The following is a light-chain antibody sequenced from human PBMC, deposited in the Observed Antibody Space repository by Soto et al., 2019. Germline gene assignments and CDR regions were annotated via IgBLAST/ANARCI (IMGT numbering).Light chain of an antibody. CDR2: DAS. CDR3: QEYDGAPIT. J-gene: IGKJ5*01. V-gene: IGKV3-20*01. CDR1: QSISSS. Sequence: NVMTQSPATLSVSPGERATLSCRASQSISSSLAWLQQKPGQAPRLVIFDASNRASGMPERFSGSGSGTDFTLTIARLEPEDFAVYYCQEYDGAPITFGLGTRLEIK.